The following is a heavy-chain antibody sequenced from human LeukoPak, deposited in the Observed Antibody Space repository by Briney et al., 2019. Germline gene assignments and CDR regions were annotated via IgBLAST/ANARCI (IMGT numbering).Heavy chain of an antibody. J-gene: IGHJ4*02. V-gene: IGHV3-74*01. CDR2: INSDGRST. Sequence: GGSLRLSCAGSGFTFVSYWMHWVRPAPGKGPVWVSRINSDGRSTTYADAVKGRFTISRDNAKGTLYLQMDSLTGEDSGVYYCARDVDFDYWGQGTLVTVSS. CDR1: GFTFVSYW. CDR3: ARDVDFDY.